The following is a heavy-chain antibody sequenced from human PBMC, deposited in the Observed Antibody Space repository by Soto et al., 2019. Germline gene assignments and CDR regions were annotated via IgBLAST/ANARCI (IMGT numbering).Heavy chain of an antibody. D-gene: IGHD4-17*01. Sequence: SVKGSCKASGGTFSSYTISWVRQAPGQGLEWMGRIIPILGIANYAQKFQGRVTITADKSTSTAYMELSSLRSEDTAVYYCARDPIGEPSSRDNWFDPWGQGTLVTVSS. CDR3: ARDPIGEPSSRDNWFDP. CDR1: GGTFSSYT. V-gene: IGHV1-69*04. J-gene: IGHJ5*02. CDR2: IIPILGIA.